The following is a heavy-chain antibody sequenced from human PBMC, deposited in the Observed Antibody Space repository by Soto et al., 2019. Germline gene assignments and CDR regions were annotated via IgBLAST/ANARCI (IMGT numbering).Heavy chain of an antibody. J-gene: IGHJ4*02. CDR3: ARDRDVVVPAAIPGIAVAGTSGDY. CDR2: ISAYNGNT. Sequence: ASVKVSCKASGYTFTSYGISWVRQAPGQGPEWMGWISAYNGNTNYAQKLQGRVTMTTDTSTSTAYMELRSLRSDDTAVYYCARDRDVVVPAAIPGIAVAGTSGDYWGQGTLVTVSS. V-gene: IGHV1-18*01. D-gene: IGHD2-2*02. CDR1: GYTFTSYG.